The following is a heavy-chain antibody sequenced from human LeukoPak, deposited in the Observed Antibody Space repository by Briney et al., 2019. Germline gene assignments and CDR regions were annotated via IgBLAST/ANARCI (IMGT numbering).Heavy chain of an antibody. CDR3: AKEGVVVAATLDNWFDP. V-gene: IGHV3-48*04. J-gene: IGHJ5*02. CDR2: ISSSSSTI. D-gene: IGHD2-15*01. CDR1: GFTFSSYS. Sequence: GGSLRLSCAASGFTFSSYSMNWVRHAPGKGLEWVSYISSSSSTIYYADSVKGRFTISRDNAKNSLYLQMNSLRAEDTAVYYCAKEGVVVAATLDNWFDPWGQGTLVTVSS.